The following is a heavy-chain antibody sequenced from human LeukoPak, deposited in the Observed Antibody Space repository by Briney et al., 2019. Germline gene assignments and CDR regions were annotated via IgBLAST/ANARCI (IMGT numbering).Heavy chain of an antibody. CDR2: ISYSGST. CDR1: GGSISSYY. D-gene: IGHD3-22*01. J-gene: IGHJ4*02. Sequence: SETLSLTCTVSGGSISSYYWSWIRQPPGKGLKWIGYISYSGSTNYNPSLKSRVTISVDTSKNQFSLKLSSVTAADTAVYYCARGSHSSGYYFDYWGQGTLVTVSS. V-gene: IGHV4-59*12. CDR3: ARGSHSSGYYFDY.